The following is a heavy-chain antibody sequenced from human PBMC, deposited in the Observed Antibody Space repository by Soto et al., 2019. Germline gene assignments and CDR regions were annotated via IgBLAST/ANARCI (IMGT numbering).Heavy chain of an antibody. J-gene: IGHJ6*02. CDR3: ARLGGYCSGGSCYSNYYYYYGMDV. V-gene: IGHV4-39*01. Sequence: SETLSLTCTVSGGSISSSSYYWGWIRQPPGKGLEWIGSIYYSGSTYYNPSLKSRVTISVDTSKNQFSLKLGSVTAADTAVYYCARLGGYCSGGSCYSNYYYYYGMDVWGQGTTVTVSS. CDR2: IYYSGST. D-gene: IGHD2-15*01. CDR1: GGSISSSSYY.